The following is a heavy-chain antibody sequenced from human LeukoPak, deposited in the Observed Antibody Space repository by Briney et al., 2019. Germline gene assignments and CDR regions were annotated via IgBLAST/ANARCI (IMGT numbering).Heavy chain of an antibody. V-gene: IGHV4-30-4*01. Sequence: SETLSLTCAVFGASINSGDTYWTWIRQPPGKGLEWIGFISYSGNTYYNPSLQSRVIISIDTSKNRFSLELASVTAADTAVYFCARGSGSDPWPIFDPWGQGTLVTVSS. J-gene: IGHJ5*02. CDR1: GASINSGDTY. D-gene: IGHD3-10*01. CDR3: ARGSGSDPWPIFDP. CDR2: ISYSGNT.